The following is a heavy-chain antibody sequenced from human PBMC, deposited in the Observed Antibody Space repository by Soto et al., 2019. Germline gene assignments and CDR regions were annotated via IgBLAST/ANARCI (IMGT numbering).Heavy chain of an antibody. V-gene: IGHV3-33*01. Sequence: QVQLVESGGGVVQPGRSLRLSCAASGFTFSSYGMHWVRQAPGKGLEWVAVIWYDGSNKYYADSVKGRFTISRDNSKNTLYLQRNSLRAEDTAVYYCAGGGVRGFTWGQGTLVTVSS. CDR1: GFTFSSYG. J-gene: IGHJ4*02. CDR3: AGGGVRGFT. CDR2: IWYDGSNK. D-gene: IGHD3-10*01.